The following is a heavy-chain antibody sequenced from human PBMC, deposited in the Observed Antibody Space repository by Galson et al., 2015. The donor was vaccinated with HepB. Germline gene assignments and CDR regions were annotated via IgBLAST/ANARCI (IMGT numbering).Heavy chain of an antibody. CDR2: ITTYNGNT. J-gene: IGHJ4*02. CDR3: ALSRDAYNWGY. V-gene: IGHV1-18*04. CDR1: GYTFTTYG. Sequence: SCKASGYTFTTYGISWVRQAPGQGLEWMGWITTYNGNTNYAQKLQGRVTMTTDTSTSTAYMEMRSLRSDDTAVYYCALSRDAYNWGYWGQGTLVTVSS. D-gene: IGHD5-24*01.